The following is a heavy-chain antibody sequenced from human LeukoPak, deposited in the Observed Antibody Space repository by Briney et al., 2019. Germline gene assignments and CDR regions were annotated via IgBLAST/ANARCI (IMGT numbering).Heavy chain of an antibody. V-gene: IGHV3-74*01. CDR2: LSPDGSSS. CDR3: TRSPSLGGSYWGFDY. J-gene: IGHJ4*02. D-gene: IGHD1-26*01. CDR1: GFTFSTYW. Sequence: GGSLRLSCAASGFTFSTYWMHWVRQAPGKGLAWVSRLSPDGSSSIYADSVKGRFTVSRDNAKNTLYLQMNSLRADDTAVYYCTRSPSLGGSYWGFDYWGQGTLLTVSS.